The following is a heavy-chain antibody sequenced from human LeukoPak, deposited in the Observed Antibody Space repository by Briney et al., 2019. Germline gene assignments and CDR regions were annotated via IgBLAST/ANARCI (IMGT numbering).Heavy chain of an antibody. D-gene: IGHD5-18*01. J-gene: IGHJ4*02. V-gene: IGHV3-30-3*01. CDR3: ASRRLWLQNGESALDD. CDR1: GFTFSTYA. Sequence: GGSLRLSCAASGFTFSTYAMHWVRQAPGKGLEWVAVISYDGSNKDYADPVKGRFTISRVNSKDTLYLQMNSLRAEDTAVYYCASRRLWLQNGESALDDWGQGTLVTVSS. CDR2: ISYDGSNK.